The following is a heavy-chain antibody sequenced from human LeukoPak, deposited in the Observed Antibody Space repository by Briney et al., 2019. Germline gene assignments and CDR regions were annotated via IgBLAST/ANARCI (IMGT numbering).Heavy chain of an antibody. Sequence: ASVKLSCKASGYTFTSHGISWVRRAPGQGLEWMGWITAYNGDTKYAQTPQGRVTMTTDTSTSTAYMELRSLRSDDTAVYYCTSTGYSGHDPLRHWGRGTLVTVSS. CDR1: GYTFTSHG. CDR3: TSTGYSGHDPLRH. D-gene: IGHD5-12*01. J-gene: IGHJ4*02. V-gene: IGHV1-18*01. CDR2: ITAYNGDT.